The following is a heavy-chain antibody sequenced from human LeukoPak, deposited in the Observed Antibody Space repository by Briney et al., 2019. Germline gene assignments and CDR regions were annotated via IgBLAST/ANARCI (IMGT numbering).Heavy chain of an antibody. J-gene: IGHJ5*02. D-gene: IGHD4-17*01. Sequence: SETLSLTCTVSGASLNNYYWNWVRQPPGKELEWIGNVDYSGNTRHNPSLKSRVTISLDISKNHFSLRLSSVTAADTAVYYCAMQVGIYGDYNNWFDPWAREPGSPSPQ. CDR2: VDYSGNT. CDR1: GASLNNYY. CDR3: AMQVGIYGDYNNWFDP. V-gene: IGHV4-59*08.